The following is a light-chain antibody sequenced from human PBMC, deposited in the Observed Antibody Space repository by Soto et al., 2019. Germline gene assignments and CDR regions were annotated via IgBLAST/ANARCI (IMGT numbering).Light chain of an antibody. CDR3: QQYQNSPRT. J-gene: IGKJ1*01. Sequence: ETVLTQSPGTLSLSPGERATVSCRASQSVGGNSLAWYQQRPGQAPRLLIYDTSKSATGIPDRFSGSGSGTYFTLTIGRLEPADFAIYYCQQYQNSPRTFGQGTKVEIK. V-gene: IGKV3-20*01. CDR1: QSVGGNS. CDR2: DTS.